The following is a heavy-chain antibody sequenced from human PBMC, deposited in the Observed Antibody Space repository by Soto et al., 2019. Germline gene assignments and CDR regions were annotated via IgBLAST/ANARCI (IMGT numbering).Heavy chain of an antibody. Sequence: QVQLQESGPGLVKPSQTLSLTCTVSGGSIGSVGYYWSWIRQLPGKGLEWIGYIHYSGTTDYNPSLKSRVSISVDLSKNQFSLKLTSVTAADTAVYYCVSDLRIASGGGDTFDIWGQGTMVTVSS. CDR1: GGSIGSVGYY. J-gene: IGHJ3*02. D-gene: IGHD6-13*01. V-gene: IGHV4-31*03. CDR3: VSDLRIASGGGDTFDI. CDR2: IHYSGTT.